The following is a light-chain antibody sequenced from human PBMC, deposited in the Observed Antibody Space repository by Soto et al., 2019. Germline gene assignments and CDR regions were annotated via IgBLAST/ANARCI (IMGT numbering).Light chain of an antibody. CDR2: ETS. CDR1: HSVDSSY. V-gene: IGKV3-20*01. CDR3: QPYGSYPLT. Sequence: EVGWTQSPGALSLSPGERATLSCRASHSVDSSYFAWYQQMPGQAPRLLIYETSSRATGIPDRFSGSGSGTDFTLTVRRLEPEDFAVYFCQPYGSYPLTFGGGTKVEIK. J-gene: IGKJ4*01.